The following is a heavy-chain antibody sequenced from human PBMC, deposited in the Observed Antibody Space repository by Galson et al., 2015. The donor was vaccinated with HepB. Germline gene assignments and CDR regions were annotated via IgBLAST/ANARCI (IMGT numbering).Heavy chain of an antibody. CDR2: ISGSGGST. CDR3: AKGDIVVVPAAAAPPRRATDAFDI. CDR1: GFTFSSYA. Sequence: SLRLSCAASGFTFSSYAMSWVRQAPGKGLEWVSAISGSGGSTYYADSVKGRFTISRDNSKNTLYLQMNSLRAEDTAVYYCAKGDIVVVPAAAAPPRRATDAFDIWGQGAMVTVSS. J-gene: IGHJ3*02. V-gene: IGHV3-23*01. D-gene: IGHD2-2*01.